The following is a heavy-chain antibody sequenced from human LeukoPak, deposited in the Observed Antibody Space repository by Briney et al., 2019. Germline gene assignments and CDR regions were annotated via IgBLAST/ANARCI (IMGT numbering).Heavy chain of an antibody. V-gene: IGHV3-64*01. J-gene: IGHJ4*02. CDR3: AKVELD. CDR2: ISSNGGST. D-gene: IGHD1-1*01. Sequence: GGSLRLSCAASGFTFSSYAMHWVRQAPGKGLEYVSAISSNGGSTYYANSVKGRFTISRDNSENTLYLQMNSLRAEDTAVYYCAKVELDWGQGTLVTVSS. CDR1: GFTFSSYA.